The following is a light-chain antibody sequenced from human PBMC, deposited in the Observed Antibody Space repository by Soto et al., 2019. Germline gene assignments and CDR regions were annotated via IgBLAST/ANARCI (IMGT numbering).Light chain of an antibody. CDR2: DAS. Sequence: EIVLTQSPATLSLSPGERATLSCRASQSVSTYLGRYQQKPGQAPRLLIYDASNRATGIPGRFSGSGSGTDFTLTISSLEPEDFAVYYCQHRRNWPWTFGQGTKVEVK. CDR1: QSVSTY. J-gene: IGKJ1*01. V-gene: IGKV3-11*01. CDR3: QHRRNWPWT.